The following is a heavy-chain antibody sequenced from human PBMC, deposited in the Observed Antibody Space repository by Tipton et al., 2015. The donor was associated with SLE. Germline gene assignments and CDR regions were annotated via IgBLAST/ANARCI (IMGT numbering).Heavy chain of an antibody. J-gene: IGHJ3*02. D-gene: IGHD3-10*01. CDR1: GGYISSSSYY. V-gene: IGHV4-61*01. CDR3: ARGRGWDAFDI. Sequence: TLSLTCTVSGGYISSSSYYWSWIRQPPGKGLEWIGYIYYSGYTNYNPSLKSRVTISVDTSKNQFSLKLSSVTAADTAVYYCARGRGWDAFDIWGQGTMVTVSS. CDR2: IYYSGYT.